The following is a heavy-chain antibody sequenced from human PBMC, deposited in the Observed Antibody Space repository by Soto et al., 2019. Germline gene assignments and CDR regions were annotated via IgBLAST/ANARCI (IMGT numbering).Heavy chain of an antibody. J-gene: IGHJ4*02. CDR3: ARDPVAGTYFDY. CDR1: GYTFISYG. D-gene: IGHD6-19*01. CDR2: INAVNGYT. V-gene: IGHV1-18*01. Sequence: QVQLVQSGAEVKKPGASVKVSCKASGYTFISYGISWVRQAPGQGLEWMGWINAVNGYTSFAQKRPGRVTLTGDPCTGTAYMELRSLRSDDTAVYYRARDPVAGTYFDYWGQGTLVTVSS.